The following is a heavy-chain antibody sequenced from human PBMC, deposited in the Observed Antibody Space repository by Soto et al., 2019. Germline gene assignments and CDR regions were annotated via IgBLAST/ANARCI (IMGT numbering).Heavy chain of an antibody. CDR2: ISGSGGST. CDR1: GFTFSSYA. CDR3: PKHGYCSSTSCYFWQSYYGMDV. Sequence: GSLRISCAASGFTFSSYAMSWVRQAPGKGLEGVSAISGSGGSTYYAYSAKGRFTISRDNSKNTLYLQMNSLRAEDTAVYYCPKHGYCSSTSCYFWQSYYGMDVWGQATTVTVSS. D-gene: IGHD2-2*01. J-gene: IGHJ6*02. V-gene: IGHV3-23*01.